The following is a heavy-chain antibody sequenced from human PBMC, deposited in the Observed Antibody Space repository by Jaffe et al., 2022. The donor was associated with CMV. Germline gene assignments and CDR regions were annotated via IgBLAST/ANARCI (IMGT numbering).Heavy chain of an antibody. V-gene: IGHV4-34*01. Sequence: QVQLQQWGAGLLKPSETLSLTCAVYGGSFSGYYWSWIRQPPGKGLEWIGEINHSGSTNYNPSLKSRVTISVDTSKNQFSLKLSSVTAADTAVYYCARATLAGYYPLGYYYYMDVWGKGTTVTVSS. D-gene: IGHD3-22*01. J-gene: IGHJ6*03. CDR2: INHSGST. CDR3: ARATLAGYYPLGYYYYMDV. CDR1: GGSFSGYY.